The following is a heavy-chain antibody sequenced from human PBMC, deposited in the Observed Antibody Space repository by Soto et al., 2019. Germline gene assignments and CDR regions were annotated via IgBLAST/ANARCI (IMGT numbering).Heavy chain of an antibody. V-gene: IGHV4-59*08. CDR3: ARCSPSTMVRGGGPSYYYYYYMDV. D-gene: IGHD3-10*01. CDR1: GGASIGYY. CDR2: IYYSGST. Sequence: SETLSLTCTVAGGASIGYYWGWIRQHPVKGLGWIGCIYYSGSTTYNPSLKSRVTISVDTSKNQFSLKLSSVTAADTAVYYCARCSPSTMVRGGGPSYYYYYYMDVWGKGTTVT. J-gene: IGHJ6*03.